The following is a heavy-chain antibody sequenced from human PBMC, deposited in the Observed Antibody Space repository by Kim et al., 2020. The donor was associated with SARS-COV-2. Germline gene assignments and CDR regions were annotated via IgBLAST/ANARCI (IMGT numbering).Heavy chain of an antibody. V-gene: IGHV4-39*01. CDR3: ARHVSIAAAGTRFDY. D-gene: IGHD6-13*01. Sequence: PSLKRRVAISVDTSKTQCSLKLRSVTAADTAVYYCARHVSIAAAGTRFDYWGQGTLVTVSS. J-gene: IGHJ4*02.